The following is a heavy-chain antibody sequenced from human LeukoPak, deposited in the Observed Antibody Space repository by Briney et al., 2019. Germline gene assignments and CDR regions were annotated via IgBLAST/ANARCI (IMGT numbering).Heavy chain of an antibody. V-gene: IGHV1-46*01. CDR3: ARGYSSGWFVSTIDY. CDR2: INPSGGST. J-gene: IGHJ4*02. Sequence: GASVKVSCKASGYTFTSYYMHWVRQAPGQGLEWMGIINPSGGSTSYAQKFQGRVTMTRDTSTSTVYMELSSLRSDDTAVYYCARGYSSGWFVSTIDYWGQGTLVTVSS. CDR1: GYTFTSYY. D-gene: IGHD6-19*01.